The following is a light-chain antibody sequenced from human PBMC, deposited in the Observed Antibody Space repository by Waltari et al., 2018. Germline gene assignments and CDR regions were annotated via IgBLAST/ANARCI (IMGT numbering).Light chain of an antibody. CDR3: QQSYSSPWT. Sequence: DIQMTQSPSSLSVSVGDRVTITCRASQSISHYLNWYQQKPLKAPKLLMFAASGLQSGVPSRFSGSGSGTDFTLTINNLQPEDFATYYCQQSYSSPWTFGQGTRVEIK. J-gene: IGKJ1*01. CDR1: QSISHY. CDR2: AAS. V-gene: IGKV1-39*01.